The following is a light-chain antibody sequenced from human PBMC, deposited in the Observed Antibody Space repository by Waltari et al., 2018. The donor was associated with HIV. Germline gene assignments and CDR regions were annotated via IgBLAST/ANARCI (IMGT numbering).Light chain of an antibody. Sequence: DIVMTQSPLSLSVTPGEPASISCRSGQSLLHSNGYNYLDWYLQKPGQSPQLLIYLGSNRASWVPDRFTGSGSGTDFTPKISRVEAEDVGVYYCMQALQTPWTFGQGTKVEIK. CDR2: LGS. V-gene: IGKV2-28*01. CDR3: MQALQTPWT. J-gene: IGKJ1*01. CDR1: QSLLHSNGYNY.